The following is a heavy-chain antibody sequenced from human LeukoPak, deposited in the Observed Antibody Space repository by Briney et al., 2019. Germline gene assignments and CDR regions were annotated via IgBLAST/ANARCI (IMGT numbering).Heavy chain of an antibody. CDR3: ATGGNFYYSH. J-gene: IGHJ1*01. CDR2: AYGDGSSQ. Sequence: GGSLRLSCAASGFTFSSYWMSWVRQAPGKGLEWVAVAYGDGSSQYYADSVKGRFSISKDISKNTLSLQMNSLRAEDTAVYSCATGGNFYYSHWGQGTLVTVSS. CDR1: GFTFSSYW. D-gene: IGHD4-11*01. V-gene: IGHV3-33*08.